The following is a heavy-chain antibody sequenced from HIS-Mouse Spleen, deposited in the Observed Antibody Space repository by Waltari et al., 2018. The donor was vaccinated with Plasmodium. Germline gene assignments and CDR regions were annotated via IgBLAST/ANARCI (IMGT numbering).Heavy chain of an antibody. J-gene: IGHJ4*02. CDR2: IYYSGST. D-gene: IGHD5-18*01. CDR3: ARLRYSYGYFDY. CDR1: GRSISFSY. V-gene: IGHV4-59*08. Sequence: QVQLQESGPGLVKPPETLSLTCTASGRSISFSYSSCFRQPPGKGLEWIGYIYYSGSTNYNPALKSRVTISVDTSKNQFSLKLSAVTAADTAVYYCARLRYSYGYFDYWGQGTLVTVSS.